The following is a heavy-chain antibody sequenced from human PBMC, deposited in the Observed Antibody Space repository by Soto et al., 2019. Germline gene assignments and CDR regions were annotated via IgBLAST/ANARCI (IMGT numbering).Heavy chain of an antibody. Sequence: QLQLQESGSGLVKPSQTLSLTCAVSGGSINSGGHSWSWIRQPPGKGLEWIGYIYYSGTTQYNPSLKSRVTISVDRSKNQFSLKLISVTAADTAVYYCARRSRTYSYYFDYWGQGALVTVSS. CDR2: IYYSGTT. D-gene: IGHD3-10*01. CDR1: GGSINSGGHS. CDR3: ARRSRTYSYYFDY. J-gene: IGHJ4*02. V-gene: IGHV4-30-2*01.